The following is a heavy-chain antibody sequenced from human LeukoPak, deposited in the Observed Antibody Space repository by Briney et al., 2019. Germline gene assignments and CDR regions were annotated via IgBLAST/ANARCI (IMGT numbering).Heavy chain of an antibody. CDR3: ARGPRGSIAARLDFDY. Sequence: SETLSLTCAVYGGSFSGYYWSWIRQPPGKGLEWIEEINHSGSTNYNPSLKSRVTISVDTSKNQFSLKLSSVTAADTAVYYCARGPRGSIAARLDFDYWGQGTLVTVSS. J-gene: IGHJ4*02. CDR2: INHSGST. CDR1: GGSFSGYY. D-gene: IGHD6-6*01. V-gene: IGHV4-34*01.